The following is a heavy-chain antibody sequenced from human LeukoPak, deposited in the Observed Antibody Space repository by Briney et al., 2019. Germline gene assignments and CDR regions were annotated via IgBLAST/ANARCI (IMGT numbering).Heavy chain of an antibody. Sequence: SGTLSLTCAVSGGSISSNNWWGWVRQPPGKGLEWIGEIYHSGSPNYNPSLKSRVTISVDKSRNHFSLNLSSVTAADTAVYYCARVNINNWHSCDYWGQGTLVTVST. CDR3: ARVNINNWHSCDY. D-gene: IGHD1-1*01. J-gene: IGHJ4*02. CDR2: IYHSGSP. V-gene: IGHV4-4*02. CDR1: GGSISSNNW.